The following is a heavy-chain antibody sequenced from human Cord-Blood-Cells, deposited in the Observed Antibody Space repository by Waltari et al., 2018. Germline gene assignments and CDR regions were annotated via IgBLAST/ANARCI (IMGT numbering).Heavy chain of an antibody. D-gene: IGHD7-27*01. CDR3: ARGRTGEADY. V-gene: IGHV3-21*01. Sequence: EVQLVESGGGLVKPGGSLRPSCAASGSTCSRHSRHWVRQAPGKGLEWVSSISSSSSYIYYADSVKGRFTISRDNAKNSLYLQMNSLRAEDTAVYYCARGRTGEADYWGQGTLVTVSS. CDR1: GSTCSRHS. J-gene: IGHJ4*02. CDR2: ISSSSSYI.